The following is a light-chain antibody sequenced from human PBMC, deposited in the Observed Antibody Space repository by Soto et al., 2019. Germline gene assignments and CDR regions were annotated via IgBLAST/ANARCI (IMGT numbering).Light chain of an antibody. CDR2: AAS. CDR3: NQSHSIPQT. CDR1: QTVSTD. V-gene: IGKV1-39*01. J-gene: IGKJ1*01. Sequence: DIQMTQSPSSLSASVGDRVTISCRASQTVSTDLNWYKQKPGKAPQLLIFAASGLQSGVQSRFSGSGSGTDFTLTIRSLQSEDFATYYCNQSHSIPQTFGQGTKVDIK.